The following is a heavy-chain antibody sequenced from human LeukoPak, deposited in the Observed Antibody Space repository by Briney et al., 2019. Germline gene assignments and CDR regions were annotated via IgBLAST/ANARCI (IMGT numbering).Heavy chain of an antibody. J-gene: IGHJ4*02. D-gene: IGHD1-26*01. CDR3: AKEGKEWELYSDFDY. Sequence: GGSLRLSCAASGFTFSSYGMSWVRQAPGKGLEWVSAISGSGGSTYYADSVEGRFTISRDNSKNTLYLQMNSLRAEDTAVYYCAKEGKEWELYSDFDYWGQGTLVTVSS. V-gene: IGHV3-23*01. CDR1: GFTFSSYG. CDR2: ISGSGGST.